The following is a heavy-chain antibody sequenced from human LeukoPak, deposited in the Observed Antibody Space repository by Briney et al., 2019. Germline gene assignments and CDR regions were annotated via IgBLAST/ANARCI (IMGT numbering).Heavy chain of an antibody. CDR3: ARDQYDYVWGSYRPYFDY. CDR1: GYTFTSYG. Sequence: ASVKVSCKASGYTFTSYGISWVGQAPGQGLEWMGSISPYNGNTNYAERLQGRVIMTTDTSTRTAYMELRSLSSDDTAVFYCARDQYDYVWGSYRPYFDYWGQGTLVTVSS. V-gene: IGHV1-18*04. D-gene: IGHD3-16*02. J-gene: IGHJ4*02. CDR2: ISPYNGNT.